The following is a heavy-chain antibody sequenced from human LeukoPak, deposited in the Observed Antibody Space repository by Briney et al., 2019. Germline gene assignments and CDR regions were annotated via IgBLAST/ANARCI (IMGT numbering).Heavy chain of an antibody. CDR3: EKDIAAAGKSGFDY. D-gene: IGHD6-13*01. CDR2: ISWNSGSI. Sequence: PARSLRHSSAASGFTFDDYALHWVRQAPGKGLEWVSGISWNSGSIRYADSVKGRFTISRDNAKNSLYLQMNSLRDEDMALYYCEKDIAAAGKSGFDYWGQGTLVTVSS. CDR1: GFTFDDYA. J-gene: IGHJ4*02. V-gene: IGHV3-9*03.